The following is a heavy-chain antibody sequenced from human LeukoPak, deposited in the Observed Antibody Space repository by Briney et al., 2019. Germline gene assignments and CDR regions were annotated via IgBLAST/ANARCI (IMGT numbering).Heavy chain of an antibody. V-gene: IGHV4-34*01. J-gene: IGHJ5*02. CDR3: ARGGGTVVVTANIWFDP. CDR2: INHSGGT. Sequence: PSETLSLTCSVYGGSFSPYFWSWLRQPPGKGLEWIGEINHSGGTNYNPSLKSRVTISVDTSNNQFSLKLSSVTAADTAVYYCARGGGTVVVTANIWFDPWGQGTLVTVSS. D-gene: IGHD2-21*02. CDR1: GGSFSPYF.